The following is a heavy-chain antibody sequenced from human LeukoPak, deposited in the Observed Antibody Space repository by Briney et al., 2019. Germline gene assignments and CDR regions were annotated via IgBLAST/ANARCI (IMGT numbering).Heavy chain of an antibody. Sequence: KPSETLSLTCTVSGGSISSYYWSWIRQPAGKGLEWIGRIYTSGSTNYNPSLKSRVTMSVDTSKNQFSLKLSSVTAADTAVYYCARYSSAAAGHLGLRGMDIWGQGTTVTVSS. V-gene: IGHV4-4*07. CDR2: IYTSGST. CDR3: ARYSSAAAGHLGLRGMDI. J-gene: IGHJ6*02. CDR1: GGSISSYY. D-gene: IGHD6-13*01.